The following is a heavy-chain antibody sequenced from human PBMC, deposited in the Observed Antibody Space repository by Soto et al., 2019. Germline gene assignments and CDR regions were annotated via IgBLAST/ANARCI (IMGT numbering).Heavy chain of an antibody. CDR3: ATPPYSDAFDI. V-gene: IGHV5-51*01. D-gene: IGHD2-15*01. Sequence: GESLKISCKGSGYSFTSNWIGWVRQLPGKGLEWMGIIYPGDSDTRYSPSFQGQVTISADKSISTAYLQWSSLKASDSAIYYCATPPYSDAFDIWGQGTMVTVSS. J-gene: IGHJ3*02. CDR2: IYPGDSDT. CDR1: GYSFTSNW.